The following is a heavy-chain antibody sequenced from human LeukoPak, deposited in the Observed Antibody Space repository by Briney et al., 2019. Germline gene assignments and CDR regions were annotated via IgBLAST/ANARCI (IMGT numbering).Heavy chain of an antibody. J-gene: IGHJ4*02. D-gene: IGHD3-10*01. CDR3: AKDQGVTMVRGVIPFDY. Sequence: GGSLRLSCGASGITFSSYGMHWVRQAPGKGLEWVASISYDGSNKYYADSVKGRFTISRDNSKNTLYLQMNSLRAEDSAVYYCAKDQGVTMVRGVIPFDYWGQGTLVTVSS. CDR2: ISYDGSNK. CDR1: GITFSSYG. V-gene: IGHV3-30*18.